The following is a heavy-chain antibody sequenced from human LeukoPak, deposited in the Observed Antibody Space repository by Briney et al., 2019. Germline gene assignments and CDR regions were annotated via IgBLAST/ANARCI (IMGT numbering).Heavy chain of an antibody. Sequence: SETLSLTCAVYNGSFSGYYCSWIRQPPGKGLEWIGEINHSGSANYNPSLKSRVTILLDTSKNQFSLNLSSVTAADTAVYYCARRPRGVIIKTWFDSWGQGTLVTVSS. CDR3: ARRPRGVIIKTWFDS. CDR2: INHSGSA. CDR1: NGSFSGYY. D-gene: IGHD3-10*01. J-gene: IGHJ5*01. V-gene: IGHV4-34*01.